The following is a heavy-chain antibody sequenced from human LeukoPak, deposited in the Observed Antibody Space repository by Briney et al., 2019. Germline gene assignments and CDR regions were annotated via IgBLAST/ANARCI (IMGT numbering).Heavy chain of an antibody. J-gene: IGHJ4*02. CDR2: ISGSGGST. D-gene: IGHD3-10*01. CDR1: GFTFSSYA. Sequence: GGSLRLSCAASGFTFSSYAMSWVRQAPGKGLEWVSAISGSGGSTYYADSVKGRFTISRDNSKNTLYLQMNSLRAEDTAVYYCAKDRSYYYGSGSYVFDYWGQGTLVTVSS. V-gene: IGHV3-23*01. CDR3: AKDRSYYYGSGSYVFDY.